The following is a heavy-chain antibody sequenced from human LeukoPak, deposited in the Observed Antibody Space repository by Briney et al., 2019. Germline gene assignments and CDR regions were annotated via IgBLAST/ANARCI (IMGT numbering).Heavy chain of an antibody. Sequence: GGSLRLSCAASGFIFSPYAMNWVRQAPGRGLEWVSYISSTYDTYYSDSVRGRFTISRDNAKNSVYLQMNSLRDEDTAVYYCARDHNWGFDFWGQGTLVAVSS. CDR2: ISSTYDT. CDR1: GFIFSPYA. V-gene: IGHV3-48*02. D-gene: IGHD7-27*01. CDR3: ARDHNWGFDF. J-gene: IGHJ4*02.